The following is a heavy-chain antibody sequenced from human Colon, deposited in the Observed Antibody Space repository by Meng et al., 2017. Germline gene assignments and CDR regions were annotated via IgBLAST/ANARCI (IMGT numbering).Heavy chain of an antibody. V-gene: IGHV3-33*01. Sequence: GESLKISCAASGFTFSSYGMHWVRQAPGKGLEWVAVIWYDGSNKYYADSVKGRFTNSRDNSKNTLYLQMNSLRAEDTAVYYCARDRNYYDSSGYYPYWGQGTLVTVSS. CDR3: ARDRNYYDSSGYYPY. D-gene: IGHD3-22*01. CDR2: IWYDGSNK. J-gene: IGHJ4*02. CDR1: GFTFSSYG.